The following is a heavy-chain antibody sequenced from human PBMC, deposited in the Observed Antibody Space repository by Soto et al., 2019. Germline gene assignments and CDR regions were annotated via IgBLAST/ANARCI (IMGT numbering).Heavy chain of an antibody. CDR2: IYYSGST. D-gene: IGHD3-10*01. J-gene: IGHJ6*02. CDR3: TRQGFGEVHGLVDV. CDR1: GRSISSYY. Sequence: ETPSLTFTVSGRSISSYYWSGLLPPPGKGLEWIGYIYYSGSTNYNPSLKSRVTISVDTSKNQFSLKLSSVTAADAAVYYCTRQGFGEVHGLVDVWGQGTTVTVS. V-gene: IGHV4-59*08.